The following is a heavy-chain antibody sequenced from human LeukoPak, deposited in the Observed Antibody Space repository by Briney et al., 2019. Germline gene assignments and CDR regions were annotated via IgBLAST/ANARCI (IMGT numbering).Heavy chain of an antibody. CDR2: YCYGGGVK. CDR1: GFIFSDYY. V-gene: IGHV3-23*01. J-gene: IGHJ3*02. Sequence: GVSLRLSCAASGFIFSDYYMRWIPQAPGRGREWVPDYCYGGGVKYYADSVKGRYTVSRDNCIKKVVLSMKRIGADDTAVYYCAKAGWYSAKTYASYDDAYDIWGRGTMVTVSS. CDR3: AKAGWYSAKTYASYDDAYDI. D-gene: IGHD1-26*01.